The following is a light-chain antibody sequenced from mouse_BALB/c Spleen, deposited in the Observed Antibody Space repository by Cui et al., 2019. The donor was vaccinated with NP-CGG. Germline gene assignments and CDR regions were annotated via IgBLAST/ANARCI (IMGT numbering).Light chain of an antibody. Sequence: QSVESQESALTTSPGETVTLTCRSSTGAVTTSNYANWVQEKPDHLFTGLIGGTNNRPPGVPARFSGSLIGDKAALTITGAQPEDEAIYFCALWYSNHWVFGGGTKLTVL. J-gene: IGLJ1*01. CDR3: ALWYSNHWV. CDR1: TGAVTTSNY. CDR2: GTN. V-gene: IGLV1*01.